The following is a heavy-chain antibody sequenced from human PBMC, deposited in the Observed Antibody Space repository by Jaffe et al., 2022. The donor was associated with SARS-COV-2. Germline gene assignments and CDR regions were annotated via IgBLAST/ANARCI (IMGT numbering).Heavy chain of an antibody. D-gene: IGHD3-10*01. CDR1: GFTFSSYA. V-gene: IGHV3-30-3*01. Sequence: QVQLMAFGGGVVQPGTSLRLSCAASGFTFSSYAINWVRQAPGKGLEWVALISYDGGKKYYGDSVQGRFSISRDNSKNTLFLQMNSLRPDDTGTYYCARDRGTSVWFIDYWGQATLVTVSS. CDR2: ISYDGGKK. CDR3: ARDRGTSVWFIDY. J-gene: IGHJ4*02.